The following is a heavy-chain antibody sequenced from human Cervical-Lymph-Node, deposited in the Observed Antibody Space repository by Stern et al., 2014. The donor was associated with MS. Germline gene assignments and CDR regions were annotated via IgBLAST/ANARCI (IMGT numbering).Heavy chain of an antibody. CDR3: ATGGAAPRYFDL. J-gene: IGHJ2*01. D-gene: IGHD3-10*01. CDR1: GHTFITYS. Sequence: EQLVESGAEVKKPGASVKVSCKASGHTFITYSMNWVRQAPGQGLEWMGIINPSGESISYAQRFQGRVTMTRDTSTSTVYMELSSLRSEDTAVYYCATGGAAPRYFDLWGRGTLVTVSS. V-gene: IGHV1-46*01. CDR2: INPSGESI.